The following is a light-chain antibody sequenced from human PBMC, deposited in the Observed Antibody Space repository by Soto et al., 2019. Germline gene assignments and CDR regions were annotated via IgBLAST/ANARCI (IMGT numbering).Light chain of an antibody. V-gene: IGLV4-60*02. CDR1: SGHSSYI. Sequence: QPVLTKSSSASASLGSSVKLTCTLSSGHSSYIIAWHQQQPGKAPRYLMKLEGSGSYNKGSGVPDRFSGSSSGADRYLTISNLQFEDEADYYCETWDINTHVVFGGGTQLTVL. CDR3: ETWDINTHVV. CDR2: LEGSGSY. J-gene: IGLJ2*01.